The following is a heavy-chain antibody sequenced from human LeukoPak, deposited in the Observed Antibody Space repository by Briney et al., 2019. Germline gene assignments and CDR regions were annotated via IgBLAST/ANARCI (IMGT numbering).Heavy chain of an antibody. J-gene: IGHJ4*02. Sequence: GGSLRLSCAASGFTFSSYEMNWVRQAPGKGLEWISYIAGGGDTIYYADSVKGQFTISRDNAKNSLYLQMNSLRADDTAVYYCARERTTIVSGTTIGAYWGQGTLVTVSS. D-gene: IGHD2/OR15-2a*01. V-gene: IGHV3-48*03. CDR1: GFTFSSYE. CDR3: ARERTTIVSGTTIGAY. CDR2: IAGGGDTI.